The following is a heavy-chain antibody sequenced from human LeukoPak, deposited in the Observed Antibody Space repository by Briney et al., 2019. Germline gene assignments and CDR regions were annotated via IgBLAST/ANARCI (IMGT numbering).Heavy chain of an antibody. CDR2: ISGSGGST. V-gene: IGHV3-23*01. J-gene: IGHJ4*02. Sequence: GGSLRLSCAASGFTFSSYDMNWVRQAPGKGLEWVSGISGSGGSTYSVDSLKGRFTISKDNAKNSLYLQMNSLRAEDTAVYYCARDWDREAVAGTGYFDYWGQGTLVTVSS. D-gene: IGHD6-19*01. CDR3: ARDWDREAVAGTGYFDY. CDR1: GFTFSSYD.